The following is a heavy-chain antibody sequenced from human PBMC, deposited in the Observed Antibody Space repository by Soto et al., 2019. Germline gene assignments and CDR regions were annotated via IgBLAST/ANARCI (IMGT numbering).Heavy chain of an antibody. J-gene: IGHJ6*02. D-gene: IGHD6-6*01. CDR2: ISSGSSNT. CDR3: AKDGIAARPSYYYGMDV. Sequence: GGSLRLSCAAAGFRFNDYYMTWIRQAPGKGLEWVSYISSGSSNTYYAHSVKGRFTISRDNAKNSLYLQMNSLRAEDTAVYYCAKDGIAARPSYYYGMDVWGQGTTVTVSS. V-gene: IGHV3-11*01. CDR1: GFRFNDYY.